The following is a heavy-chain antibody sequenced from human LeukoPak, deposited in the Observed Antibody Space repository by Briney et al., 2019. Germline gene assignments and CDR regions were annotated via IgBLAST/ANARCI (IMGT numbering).Heavy chain of an antibody. CDR2: IYYSGST. Sequence: PSETLSLICTVSGGSISSSSYYWGWIRQPPGKGLEWIGSIYYSGSTYYNPSLKSRVTISVDTSKNQFSLKLSSVTAADTAVYYCARLWDKRWYFDYWGQGTLVTVSS. D-gene: IGHD5-24*01. CDR3: ARLWDKRWYFDY. J-gene: IGHJ4*02. V-gene: IGHV4-39*01. CDR1: GGSISSSSYY.